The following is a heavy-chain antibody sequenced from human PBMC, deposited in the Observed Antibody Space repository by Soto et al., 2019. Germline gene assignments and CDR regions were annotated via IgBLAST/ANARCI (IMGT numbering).Heavy chain of an antibody. V-gene: IGHV1-69*13. D-gene: IGHD3-10*01. Sequence: SVKVSCKASGYTFTGHYLHWVRQAPGEGLEWMGRIIPVFGTTNDAQRFEGRVTFTADESTNTAYMELRGLLSEDTAVYYCARDGGFGELKYWGPGTLVTVSS. CDR1: GYTFTGHY. CDR3: ARDGGFGELKY. J-gene: IGHJ4*02. CDR2: IIPVFGTT.